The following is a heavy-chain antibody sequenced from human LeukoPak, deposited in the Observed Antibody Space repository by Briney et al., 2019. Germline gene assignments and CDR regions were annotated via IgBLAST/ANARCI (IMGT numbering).Heavy chain of an antibody. Sequence: SETLSLTCAVYGESFSDYYWSWTRQPPGKGLEWIGEINHSGSTNYNPSLKSRVTISVDTSKNQFFLKLNSVTAADTAVYYCARAYSSSGYNWFDPWGQEPWSPSPQ. CDR2: INHSGST. J-gene: IGHJ5*02. CDR3: ARAYSSSGYNWFDP. CDR1: GESFSDYY. V-gene: IGHV4-34*01. D-gene: IGHD6-6*01.